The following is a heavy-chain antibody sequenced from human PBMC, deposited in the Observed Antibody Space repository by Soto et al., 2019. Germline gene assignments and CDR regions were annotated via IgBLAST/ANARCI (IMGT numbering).Heavy chain of an antibody. Sequence: QVQLQQWGAGLLKPSETLSLSCAVYGGSFSGYYWSWIRQPPGKGLEWIGEINNSGSTNYNPSLKRLVTISVDTSKNQFSLKLSSVTAADTAVYYCARVFYNPLASALDYWGQGTLVTVSS. D-gene: IGHD2-8*01. CDR2: INNSGST. CDR3: ARVFYNPLASALDY. J-gene: IGHJ4*02. CDR1: GGSFSGYY. V-gene: IGHV4-34*01.